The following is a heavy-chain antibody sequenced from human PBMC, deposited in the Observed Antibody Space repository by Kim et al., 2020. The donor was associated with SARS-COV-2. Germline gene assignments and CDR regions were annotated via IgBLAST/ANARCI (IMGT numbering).Heavy chain of an antibody. CDR1: GFTFDDYA. CDR3: AKDYYDFWSGYRTARKYYYYGMDV. Sequence: GGSLRPSCAASGFTFDDYAMHWVRQAPGKGLEWVSLISGDGGSTYYADSVKGRFTISRDNSKNSLYLQMNSLRTEDTALYYCAKDYYDFWSGYRTARKYYYYGMDVWGQGTTVTVSS. CDR2: ISGDGGST. J-gene: IGHJ6*02. V-gene: IGHV3-43*02. D-gene: IGHD3-3*01.